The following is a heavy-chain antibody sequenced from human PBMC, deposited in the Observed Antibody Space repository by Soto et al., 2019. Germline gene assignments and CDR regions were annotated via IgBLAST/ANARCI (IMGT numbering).Heavy chain of an antibody. CDR1: GFTFDDYA. CDR2: ITWEGVNV. CDR3: TRGYCTVGSCAYDI. D-gene: IGHD2-15*01. J-gene: IGHJ3*02. V-gene: IGHV3-9*01. Sequence: EEHLVESGGALVQPGRSLRLSCAASGFTFDDYAMHWVRQAPGKGLEWVSFITWEGVNVAYADSIKGRFTISRDNAKNSLFLQMDSLRAEDTASYYCTRGYCTVGSCAYDIWGQGTMVTVSS.